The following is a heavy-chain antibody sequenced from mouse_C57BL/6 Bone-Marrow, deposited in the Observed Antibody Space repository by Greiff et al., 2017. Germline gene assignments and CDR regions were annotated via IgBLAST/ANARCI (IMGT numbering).Heavy chain of an antibody. CDR2: FDPSDSYT. V-gene: IGHV1-59*01. CDR3: ANEYGIDY. J-gene: IGHJ2*01. Sequence: QVQLQQPGAELVRPGTSVKLSCKASGYTFTSYWMHWVKQRPGQGLAWIGVFDPSDSYTNYNQKFKGKATLTVDTSSSTAYMQLSSLTSEDSAVYYCANEYGIDYWGQGTTLTVSS. CDR1: GYTFTSYW. D-gene: IGHD1-1*01.